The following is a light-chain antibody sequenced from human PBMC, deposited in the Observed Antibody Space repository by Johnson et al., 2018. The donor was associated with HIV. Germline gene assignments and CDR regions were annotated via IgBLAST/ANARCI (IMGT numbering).Light chain of an antibody. CDR2: ENN. J-gene: IGLJ1*01. V-gene: IGLV1-51*02. CDR1: SSNIESNS. CDR3: GTWDRGRSAHYA. Sequence: QSVLTQPPSVSAAPGQKVTISCSGSSSNIESNSVSWYQQLPGTAPKVLIYENNKRPSGIPDRFSGSKSGTSATLGIAGLQTGDEADYYCGTWDRGRSAHYAFGNGTKVTVL.